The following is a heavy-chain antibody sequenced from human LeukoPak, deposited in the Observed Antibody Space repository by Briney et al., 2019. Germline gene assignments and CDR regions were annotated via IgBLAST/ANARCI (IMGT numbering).Heavy chain of an antibody. CDR1: GGSISSHY. Sequence: SETLSLTCTVSGGSISSHYWSWIRQPPGKGLEWIAYIYHTGSTNYNPSLKSRVTISVDTSKNQFSLKLSSVTAADTAVYYCARSHINMIVVAHFDYWGQGTLVTVSS. V-gene: IGHV4-59*11. D-gene: IGHD3-22*01. J-gene: IGHJ4*02. CDR2: IYHTGST. CDR3: ARSHINMIVVAHFDY.